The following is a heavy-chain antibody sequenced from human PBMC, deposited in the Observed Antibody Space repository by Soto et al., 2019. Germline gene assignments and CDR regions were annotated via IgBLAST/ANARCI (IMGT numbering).Heavy chain of an antibody. CDR1: GFTFSSYG. J-gene: IGHJ6*02. D-gene: IGHD5-18*01. CDR2: ISHDGTDK. CDR3: VKERYAQLWLEDYGMDV. Sequence: QVQLVESGGCVVQPGRSLRLSCAASGFTFSSYGIHWVRQAPGKGLEWVALISHDGTDKYYADSVKGRFTISRDNFKNTLYLQMSSLRPEDTAVYYCVKERYAQLWLEDYGMDVWGQGTTVTV. V-gene: IGHV3-30*18.